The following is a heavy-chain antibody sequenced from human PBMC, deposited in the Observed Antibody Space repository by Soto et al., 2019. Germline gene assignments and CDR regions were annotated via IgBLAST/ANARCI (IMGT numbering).Heavy chain of an antibody. J-gene: IGHJ6*02. CDR2: IIPIFGTA. V-gene: IGHV1-69*01. D-gene: IGHD3-3*01. CDR1: GGTFSSYA. CDR3: ARGGITIFGVVRNYYGMDV. Sequence: QVQLVQSGAEVKKPGSSVKVSCKASGGTFSSYAISWVRQAPGQGLEWMGGIIPIFGTANYAQKFQGRVTITADESTSTAYMELSSLRSEDTAVYYCARGGITIFGVVRNYYGMDVWGQGTTVTVSS.